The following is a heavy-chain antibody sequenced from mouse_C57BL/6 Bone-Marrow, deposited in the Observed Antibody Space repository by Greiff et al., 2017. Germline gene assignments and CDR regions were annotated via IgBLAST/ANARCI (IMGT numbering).Heavy chain of an antibody. CDR3: ARRICITTVVARDY. D-gene: IGHD1-1*01. J-gene: IGHJ2*01. CDR2: INPNNGCT. V-gene: IGHV1-26*01. CDR1: GFTFTDYY. Sequence: EVQLQQSGPELVKPGASVKISCKASGFTFTDYYMNWVQQSHGKSLEWIGDINPNNGCTSYNQKFKGKATLTVDKSSSTAYMELRSLTSEDSAVYYCARRICITTVVARDYWGQGTTLTVAS.